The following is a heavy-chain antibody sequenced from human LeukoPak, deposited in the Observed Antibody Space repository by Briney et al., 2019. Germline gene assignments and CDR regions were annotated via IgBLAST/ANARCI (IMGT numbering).Heavy chain of an antibody. Sequence: ASVKVSCKASGYSFISYGITWVRQAPGQGLEWMGWISAYNGNTNYVQKLQGRVTMTTDTSTTTAYMELRSLRSDNTAVYYFARGGLGYCSGGSCPTSWFDPWGQGTLVIVSS. V-gene: IGHV1-18*01. D-gene: IGHD2-15*01. CDR2: ISAYNGNT. CDR1: GYSFISYG. J-gene: IGHJ5*02. CDR3: ARGGLGYCSGGSCPTSWFDP.